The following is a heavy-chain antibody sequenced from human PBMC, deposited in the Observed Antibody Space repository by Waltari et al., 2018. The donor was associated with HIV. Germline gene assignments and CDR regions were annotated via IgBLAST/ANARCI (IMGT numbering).Heavy chain of an antibody. V-gene: IGHV3-23*01. J-gene: IGHJ4*02. Sequence: EVQLLESGGGLIQPGGSLRVSCAASGFPFVDYFIGWVGQASGKGLEWVSSIRGSGASTHYADSVKGRFTISRDNSKNIIFLQMNSLRAEDTALYYCAKDLWSRNLASYFDSWGQGTLVTVSS. CDR1: GFPFVDYF. CDR3: AKDLWSRNLASYFDS. CDR2: IRGSGAST. D-gene: IGHD3-16*01.